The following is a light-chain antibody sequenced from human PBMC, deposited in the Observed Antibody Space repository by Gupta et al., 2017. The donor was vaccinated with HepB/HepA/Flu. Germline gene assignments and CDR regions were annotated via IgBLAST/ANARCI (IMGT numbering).Light chain of an antibody. CDR1: SSDVGAYNY. CDR3: SSNAGSNNWV. Sequence: QSALTQPPSASGSAGQSVTLSCTGTSSDVGAYNYVSWYQQHPGKAPKPMIYEISKRPSGVPDRFSGSKSGNTASLTVSGLQAEDEADYYCSSNAGSNNWVFGGGTKLTVL. CDR2: EIS. J-gene: IGLJ3*02. V-gene: IGLV2-8*01.